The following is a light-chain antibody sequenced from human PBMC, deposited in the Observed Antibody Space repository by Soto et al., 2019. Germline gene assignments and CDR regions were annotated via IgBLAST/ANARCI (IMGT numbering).Light chain of an antibody. CDR3: QSYDSRLTVV. CDR1: HSNIGKNF. V-gene: IGLV1-51*01. Sequence: QSVLTQPPSVSAAPGQKVIISCSGSHSNIGKNFLSWYQQFPGTAPKLLIYDDNQRPSEIPDRFSGSKSGSSATLRITGLQTGDEADYYCQSYDSRLTVVFGGGTKVTVL. CDR2: DDN. J-gene: IGLJ2*01.